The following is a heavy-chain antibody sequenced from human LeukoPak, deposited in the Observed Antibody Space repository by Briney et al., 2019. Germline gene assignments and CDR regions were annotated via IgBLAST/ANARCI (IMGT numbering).Heavy chain of an antibody. CDR3: ARVDASSLAVHY. J-gene: IGHJ4*02. D-gene: IGHD6-19*01. Sequence: RVASVKVSCKTSGYTLTGYFLNWVRQAPGQGLEWMGRINPNSGGTNYGQKFQDRVTLTRDTSIATAYMELTGLTSDDTAVYYCARVDASSLAVHYWGQGTLVTVSS. CDR1: GYTLTGYF. V-gene: IGHV1-2*02. CDR2: INPNSGGT.